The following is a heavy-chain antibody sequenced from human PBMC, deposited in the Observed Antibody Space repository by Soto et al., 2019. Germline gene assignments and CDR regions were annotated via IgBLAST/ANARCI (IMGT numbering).Heavy chain of an antibody. CDR3: AHRYYDLVAFDI. Sequence: QITLKESGPTLVKPTQTLTLTCTFSGFSLSTSGVGVGWIRQPPGKAPEWLALIYWDDDKRYSPSLKSRLTITKDTSKNQVVLTMTNMDPVDTATYYCAHRYYDLVAFDIWGQGTMVTVSS. CDR1: GFSLSTSGVG. CDR2: IYWDDDK. V-gene: IGHV2-5*02. J-gene: IGHJ3*02. D-gene: IGHD3-3*01.